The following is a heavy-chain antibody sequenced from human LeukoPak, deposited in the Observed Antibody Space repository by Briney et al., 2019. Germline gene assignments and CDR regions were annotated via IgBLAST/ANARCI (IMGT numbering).Heavy chain of an antibody. Sequence: PGGSLRLSCAASGSTFSSYWMHWVRQAPGKGLVWVSRINSAGRTTTYADSVKGRFTISRDNAKNTLYLQMNSLRAEDTAVYYCVRDSWMASTPLDYWGQGTLVTVSS. CDR3: VRDSWMASTPLDY. D-gene: IGHD5-24*01. J-gene: IGHJ4*02. V-gene: IGHV3-74*01. CDR1: GSTFSSYW. CDR2: INSAGRTT.